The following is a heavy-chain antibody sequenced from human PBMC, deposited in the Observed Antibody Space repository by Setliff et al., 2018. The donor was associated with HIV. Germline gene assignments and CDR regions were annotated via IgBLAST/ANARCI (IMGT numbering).Heavy chain of an antibody. J-gene: IGHJ4*02. V-gene: IGHV1-3*01. CDR2: INCGNGAT. D-gene: IGHD3-10*01. Sequence: ASVKVSCKASGYIYTNYAIHWVRQAPGQGLEWMGWINCGNGATKYAQNFQDRFTITTDTSASTVYMELRSLRSEDTAVYYCARDRWFGESAPRLLDYWGPGTQVT. CDR3: ARDRWFGESAPRLLDY. CDR1: GYIYTNYA.